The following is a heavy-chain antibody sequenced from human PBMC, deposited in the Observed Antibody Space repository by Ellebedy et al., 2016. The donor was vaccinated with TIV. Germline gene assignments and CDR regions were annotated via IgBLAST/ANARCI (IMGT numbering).Heavy chain of an antibody. D-gene: IGHD4/OR15-4a*01. V-gene: IGHV3-11*04. CDR1: GFTFSDYY. CDR3: AIKTAGAPLDY. CDR2: ISSSGRII. Sequence: GGSLRLSCAASGFTFSDYYMSWIRQAPGKGLEWVSYISSSGRIIYYADSVKGRFTISRDNAKNSLYLQMNSLRAEDTAVYYCAIKTAGAPLDYWGQGTLVTVSS. J-gene: IGHJ4*02.